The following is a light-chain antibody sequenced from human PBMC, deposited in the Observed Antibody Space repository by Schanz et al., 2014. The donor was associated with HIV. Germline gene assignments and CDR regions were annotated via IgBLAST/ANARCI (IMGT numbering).Light chain of an antibody. CDR2: EVN. V-gene: IGLV2-8*01. Sequence: QSALTQPPSASGSLGQSVSISCTGIGTDIGNYKYVSWYQHHPGKAPKLIIFEVNQRPSGVPDRFAGSKSGNTASLIVSGLQAEDEADYYCSSYASGSTLEVFGSGTKLTVL. CDR1: GTDIGNYKY. J-gene: IGLJ1*01. CDR3: SSYASGSTLEV.